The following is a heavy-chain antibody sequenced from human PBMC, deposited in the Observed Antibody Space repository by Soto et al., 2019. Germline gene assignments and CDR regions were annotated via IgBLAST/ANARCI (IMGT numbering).Heavy chain of an antibody. CDR3: ARDLMPNDRGLGDLAY. V-gene: IGHV3-21*06. Sequence: EVRLVEAGGGLVKPWGSLRLSCAASGFTFNKYSMNWVRQAPGKGLEWVSSITSKTGDQYYADSVKGRFIISSDNTKNSLALQVTSLRDEDTAVYYCARDLMPNDRGLGDLAYWGQGTLVTVSS. CDR1: GFTFNKYS. D-gene: IGHD3-22*01. J-gene: IGHJ4*02. CDR2: ITSKTGDQ.